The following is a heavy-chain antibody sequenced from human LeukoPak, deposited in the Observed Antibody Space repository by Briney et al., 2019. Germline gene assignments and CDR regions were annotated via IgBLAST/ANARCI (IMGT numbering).Heavy chain of an antibody. CDR3: ARHECSGGSCSFDP. J-gene: IGHJ5*02. V-gene: IGHV4-59*08. CDR1: GGSISSYY. CDR2: IYYSGST. Sequence: PSEALSLTRTVSGGSISSYYWSWIRQPPGKGLEWIGYIYYSGSTNYNPSLKSRVTISVDTSKNQFSLKLSSVTAADTAVYYCARHECSGGSCSFDPWGQGTLVTVSS. D-gene: IGHD2-15*01.